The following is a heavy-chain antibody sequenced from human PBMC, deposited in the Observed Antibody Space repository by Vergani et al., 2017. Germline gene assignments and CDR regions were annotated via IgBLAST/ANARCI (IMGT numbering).Heavy chain of an antibody. Sequence: QVQLVESGGGVVQPGGSLRLSCAASGFTFSSYGMHWVRQAPGKGLEWVAFIRYDGSNKYYADSVKVRFTISRDNSKNTLYMQMNSLRAEDTAVYYCAKLYGGNYDAFDIWGQGTMVTVSS. D-gene: IGHD4-23*01. J-gene: IGHJ3*02. CDR1: GFTFSSYG. CDR2: IRYDGSNK. V-gene: IGHV3-30*02. CDR3: AKLYGGNYDAFDI.